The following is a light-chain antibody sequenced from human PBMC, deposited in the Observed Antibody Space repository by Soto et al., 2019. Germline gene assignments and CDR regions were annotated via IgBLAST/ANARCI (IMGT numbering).Light chain of an antibody. CDR1: QGISNY. Sequence: IQLTQSPSSLAASVGDRVTITCRASQGISNYLAWFQQKPGQVPKCLIFEASSWQTGVPSRFSGSRSWTDFTLTITSRQPEDFATYYCKQYTSYPITFGQGTRLEIK. CDR3: KQYTSYPIT. CDR2: EAS. J-gene: IGKJ5*01. V-gene: IGKV1-16*01.